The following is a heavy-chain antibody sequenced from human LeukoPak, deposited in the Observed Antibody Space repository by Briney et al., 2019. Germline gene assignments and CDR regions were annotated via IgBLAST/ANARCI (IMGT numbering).Heavy chain of an antibody. Sequence: GGSLRLSCAASGFTFSSYGMHWVRQAPGKGLEWVAVIWYDGSNKYYADSVKGRFTISRDNSKNTLYLQMNSLRAEDTAVYYCARVGPRDYDAFDIWGQGTMVTVSS. CDR2: IWYDGSNK. J-gene: IGHJ3*02. D-gene: IGHD4-11*01. CDR3: ARVGPRDYDAFDI. V-gene: IGHV3-33*01. CDR1: GFTFSSYG.